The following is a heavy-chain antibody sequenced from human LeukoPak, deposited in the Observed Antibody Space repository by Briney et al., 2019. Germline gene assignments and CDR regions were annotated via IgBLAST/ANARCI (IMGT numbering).Heavy chain of an antibody. Sequence: ASVKVSCKASGYTFTGYYMHWVRQAPGQGLEWMGWMNPNSGNTGYAQKFQGRVTMTRNTSISTAYMELSSLRSEDTAVYYCARLLSDDYGDPWGQGTLVTVSS. CDR3: ARLLSDDYGDP. CDR2: MNPNSGNT. CDR1: GYTFTGYY. V-gene: IGHV1-8*02. D-gene: IGHD4-17*01. J-gene: IGHJ5*02.